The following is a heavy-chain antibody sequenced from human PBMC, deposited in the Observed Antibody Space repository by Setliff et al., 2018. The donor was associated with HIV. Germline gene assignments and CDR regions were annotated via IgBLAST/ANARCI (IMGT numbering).Heavy chain of an antibody. Sequence: SVKVSCKASGGTFSSYAISWVRQAPGQGLEWMGGIIPIFGTANYAQNFQGRVTITADKSTNTAYMELSSLRSEDTAVYYCARGRGTVGYCSTTSCSDLDYWGQGTLVTVSS. J-gene: IGHJ4*02. CDR1: GGTFSSYA. CDR3: ARGRGTVGYCSTTSCSDLDY. CDR2: IIPIFGTA. D-gene: IGHD2-2*01. V-gene: IGHV1-69*06.